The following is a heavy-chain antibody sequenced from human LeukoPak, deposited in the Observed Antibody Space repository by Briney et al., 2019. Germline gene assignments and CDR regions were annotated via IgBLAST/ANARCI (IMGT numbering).Heavy chain of an antibody. CDR1: GYTFTDYY. D-gene: IGHD3-16*01. CDR2: INPKNGGT. J-gene: IGHJ3*01. CDR3: ARLATWGS. Sequence: ASVKVSCKASGYTFTDYYIHWVRQAPGQGLEGMGWINPKNGGTNYAQKFQGRVTMTRDTSISTAYMEMSTLRSDDTAVYYCARLATWGSWGQGTMVTVSS. V-gene: IGHV1-2*02.